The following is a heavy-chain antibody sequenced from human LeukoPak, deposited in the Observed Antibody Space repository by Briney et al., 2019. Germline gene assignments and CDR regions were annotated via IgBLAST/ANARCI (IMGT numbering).Heavy chain of an antibody. V-gene: IGHV1-2*02. D-gene: IGHD3-22*01. J-gene: IGHJ4*02. CDR3: ARQHAFFDYYDSGGYYMN. Sequence: ASVKVSCKASGYTFTGYYMHWVRQAPGQGLEWMGWINPNSGGTNYAQKFQGRVTMTRDTSISTAYMELSRLRSDDTAVYYCARQHAFFDYYDSGGYYMNWGQGTLVTVSS. CDR1: GYTFTGYY. CDR2: INPNSGGT.